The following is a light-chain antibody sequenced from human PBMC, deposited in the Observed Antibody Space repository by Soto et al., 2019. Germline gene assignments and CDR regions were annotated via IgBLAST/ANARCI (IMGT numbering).Light chain of an antibody. J-gene: IGLJ3*02. CDR1: SSNIGAAYD. CDR2: GNN. Sequence: QPVLTQPPSVSGAPGQKVTISCTRSSSNIGAAYDVHWYQHLPGTAPKLLIYGNNNRPSGVPDRFSGSKSGTSASLAITGLQAEDEADYYCQSYDSSLSGWVFGGWTQLTVL. V-gene: IGLV1-40*01. CDR3: QSYDSSLSGWV.